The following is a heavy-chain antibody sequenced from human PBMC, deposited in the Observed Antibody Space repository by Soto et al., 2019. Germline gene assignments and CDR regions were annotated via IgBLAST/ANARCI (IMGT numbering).Heavy chain of an antibody. J-gene: IGHJ5*02. D-gene: IGHD2-15*01. CDR2: IYYSGST. Sequence: SETLSLTCTVSGGSISSSSYYWGWIRQPPGKGLEWIGSIYYSGSTYYNPSLKSRVTISVDTSKNQFSLKLSSVTAADTAVYYCARHVPGYCSGGSCYSSPNWFDPWGQGTLVTVSS. V-gene: IGHV4-39*01. CDR1: GGSISSSSYY. CDR3: ARHVPGYCSGGSCYSSPNWFDP.